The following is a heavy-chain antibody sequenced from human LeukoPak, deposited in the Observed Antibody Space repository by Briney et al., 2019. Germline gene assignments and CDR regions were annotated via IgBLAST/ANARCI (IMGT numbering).Heavy chain of an antibody. CDR1: GFTFSSYA. V-gene: IGHV3-23*01. Sequence: PGGSLRLSCAASGFTFSSYAMSWVRQAPGKGLEWVSTISGSGGSTYYADSVKGRFTISRDKSKNTLYLQMNSLRAEDTAVYYCAKDVHDSSGYFDYWGRGTLVTVSS. CDR3: AKDVHDSSGYFDY. CDR2: ISGSGGST. J-gene: IGHJ4*02. D-gene: IGHD3-22*01.